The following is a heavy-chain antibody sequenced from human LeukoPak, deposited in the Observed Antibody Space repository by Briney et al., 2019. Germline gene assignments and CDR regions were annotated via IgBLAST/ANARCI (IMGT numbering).Heavy chain of an antibody. CDR2: VSAYNGNT. CDR1: GYTFTSYG. V-gene: IGHV1-18*01. D-gene: IGHD2-2*01. J-gene: IGHJ2*01. Sequence: ASVKVSCKASGYTFTSYGISWVRQAPGQGLEWMGWVSAYNGNTNYAQKLQGRVTMTTDTSTSTAYMELRSLRSDDTAVYYCARSNAVQPYWYFDLWGRGTLVTVSS. CDR3: ARSNAVQPYWYFDL.